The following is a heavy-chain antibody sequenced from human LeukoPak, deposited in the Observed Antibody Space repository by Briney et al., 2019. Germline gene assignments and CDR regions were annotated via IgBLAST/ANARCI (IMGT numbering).Heavy chain of an antibody. J-gene: IGHJ4*02. CDR2: INSNGDST. D-gene: IGHD6-6*01. CDR1: GFTFSAHA. CDR3: VKSGYSTSSDVDY. V-gene: IGHV3-64D*09. Sequence: GGSLRLSCSVSGFTFSAHAMHWVRQAPGKGLEFLSSINSNGDSTHHAESVKGRFTISRDNSRTTLYLQMRSLRPEDTAVYYCVKSGYSTSSDVDYWGQGTLVTVSS.